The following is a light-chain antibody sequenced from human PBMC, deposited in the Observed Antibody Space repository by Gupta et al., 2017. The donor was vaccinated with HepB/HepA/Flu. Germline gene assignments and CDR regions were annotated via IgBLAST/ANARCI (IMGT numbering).Light chain of an antibody. CDR2: YVS. CDR1: SSDVVGYNY. Sequence: QSALTQTASASGCPGQSITISCTGTSSDVVGYNYVSWYQQHPAKEPKPMMFYVSNRPSGVYNRFLCYTTGNYASPLTIGLQAEDEADDYCSCSKTSSTSVVFGGGTKLTVL. CDR3: SCSKTSSTSVV. V-gene: IGLV2-14*03. J-gene: IGLJ2*01.